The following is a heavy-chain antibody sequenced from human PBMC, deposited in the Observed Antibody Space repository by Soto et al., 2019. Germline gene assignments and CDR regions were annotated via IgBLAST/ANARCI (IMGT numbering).Heavy chain of an antibody. V-gene: IGHV4-34*01. CDR2: INHSGST. CDR1: GGSFSGYY. CDR3: ARGRTRGYYGMDV. Sequence: SETLSLTCAVYGGSFSGYYWSWIRQPPGKGLEWIGEINHSGSTNYNPSLKSRVTISVDTSKNQFSLKLSSVTAADTAVYYCARGRTRGYYGMDVWGQGTTVTVSS. J-gene: IGHJ6*02.